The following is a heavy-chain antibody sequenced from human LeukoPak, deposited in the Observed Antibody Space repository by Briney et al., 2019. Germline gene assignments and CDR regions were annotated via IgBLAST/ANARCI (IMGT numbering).Heavy chain of an antibody. V-gene: IGHV1-18*01. CDR1: GYTFTSYG. D-gene: IGHD3-10*01. J-gene: IGHJ4*02. CDR3: ARVSSYYYGSGSYYGYYFDY. Sequence: GASVKVSCKASGYTFTSYGISWVRQAPGQGLEWMGWISAYNGNTNCAQKLQGRVTMTTDTSTSTAYMELRSLRSDDTAVYYCARVSSYYYGSGSYYGYYFDYWGQGTLVTVSS. CDR2: ISAYNGNT.